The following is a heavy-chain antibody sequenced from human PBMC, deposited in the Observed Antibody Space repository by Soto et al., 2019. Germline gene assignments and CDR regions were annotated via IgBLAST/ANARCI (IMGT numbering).Heavy chain of an antibody. J-gene: IGHJ5*02. CDR1: GGSFSGYY. Sequence: PSETLSLTCAVYGGSFSGYYWSWIRQPPGKGLEWIGEINHSGSTNYNPSLKSRVTISVDTSKNQFSLKLSSVTAADTAVYYCATCGSSGYYGSGSYSWFYPWGQGTLVTVSS. CDR3: ATCGSSGYYGSGSYSWFYP. V-gene: IGHV4-34*01. CDR2: INHSGST. D-gene: IGHD3-10*01.